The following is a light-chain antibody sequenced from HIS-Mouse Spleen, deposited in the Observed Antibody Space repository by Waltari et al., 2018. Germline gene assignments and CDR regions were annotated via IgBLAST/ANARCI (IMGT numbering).Light chain of an antibody. CDR3: YSTDSSGNHRV. Sequence: SYELTQPPSVSVSPGQTARITCSGDALPKKYAYWYQQKSGQAPVLVIYEDGKRPSGIPEIFSGSSSGTMATLTISGAQVEDEADYYCYSTDSSGNHRVFGGGTKLTVL. CDR2: EDG. V-gene: IGLV3-10*01. J-gene: IGLJ2*01. CDR1: ALPKKY.